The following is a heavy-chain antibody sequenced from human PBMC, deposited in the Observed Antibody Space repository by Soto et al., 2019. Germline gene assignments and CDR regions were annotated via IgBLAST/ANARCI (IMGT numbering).Heavy chain of an antibody. D-gene: IGHD2-2*02. V-gene: IGHV3-30*04. CDR1: GFTFSSFA. J-gene: IGHJ6*02. CDR3: ARGCSSSDCYTNYYYYYGMDV. Sequence: QVQLVESGGGVVQPGRSLRLSCAASGFTFSSFAMHWARQAPGKGLEWVAFISYDGRKNSYADSVKGRFTVSRDNSKNTVYLQINSLRAEDTAVYYCARGCSSSDCYTNYYYYYGMDVWGHGTTVTVSS. CDR2: ISYDGRKN.